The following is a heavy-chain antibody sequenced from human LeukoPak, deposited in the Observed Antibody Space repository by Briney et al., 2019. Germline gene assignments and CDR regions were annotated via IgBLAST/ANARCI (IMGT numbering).Heavy chain of an antibody. CDR3: AKDRDEGFGELLPVVFDY. CDR2: ISGSGGST. Sequence: GGSLRLFCAASRFTFGGYGMSWLRQAPGKGLEWVSSISGSGGSTHYTDSVKGRFTISRDNSKNTLFLQMNSLRAQDTGVYYCAKDRDEGFGELLPVVFDYWGQGARVTVSS. D-gene: IGHD3-10*01. CDR1: RFTFGGYG. V-gene: IGHV3-23*01. J-gene: IGHJ4*02.